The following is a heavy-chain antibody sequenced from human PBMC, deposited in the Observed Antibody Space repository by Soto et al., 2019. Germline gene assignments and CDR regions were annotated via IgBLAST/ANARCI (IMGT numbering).Heavy chain of an antibody. V-gene: IGHV5-51*01. J-gene: IGHJ6*02. CDR2: IYPGDSDT. CDR1: GYSFTSYW. D-gene: IGHD2-2*01. Sequence: GESLKISCKGSGYSFTSYWIGWVRQMQGNGLEWMGIIYPGDSDTRYSPSFQGQVTISADKSISTAYLQWSSLKASDTAIYYCARRPVVPAADNYGMDVWGQGTTVTVSS. CDR3: ARRPVVPAADNYGMDV.